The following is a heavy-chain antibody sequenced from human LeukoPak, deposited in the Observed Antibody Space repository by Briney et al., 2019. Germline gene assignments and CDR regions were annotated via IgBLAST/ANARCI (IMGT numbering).Heavy chain of an antibody. Sequence: ASVKISCKASGYTFTGYYMHWVRQTPGQGLEWIGRINPNSGGTNYAQKFQGRVTMTRDTSISTAYMELSRLRSDDTAVYSCARVGYRTYGGNVHWGQGTLVTVSS. CDR2: INPNSGGT. V-gene: IGHV1-2*06. D-gene: IGHD4/OR15-4a*01. J-gene: IGHJ4*02. CDR3: ARVGYRTYGGNVH. CDR1: GYTFTGYY.